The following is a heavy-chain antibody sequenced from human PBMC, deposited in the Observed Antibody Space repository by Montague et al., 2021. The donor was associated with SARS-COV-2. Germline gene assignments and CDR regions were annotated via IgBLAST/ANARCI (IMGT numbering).Heavy chain of an antibody. CDR3: ARDVRYYYDQ. Sequence: SETLSLTCSVSGGSMSSYHWIWIRQPPGKGLEWIGYISYRGSTNYNPSLKSRVTISLDTSKNRFSLRVTSVTAADTAVYYCARDVRYYYDQWGQGILVTVSS. J-gene: IGHJ4*02. V-gene: IGHV4-59*01. D-gene: IGHD3-10*01. CDR1: GGSMSSYH. CDR2: ISYRGST.